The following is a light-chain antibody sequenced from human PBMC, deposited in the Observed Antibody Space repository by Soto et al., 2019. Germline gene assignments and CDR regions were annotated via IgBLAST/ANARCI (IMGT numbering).Light chain of an antibody. V-gene: IGLV2-23*02. CDR2: EVS. J-gene: IGLJ3*02. Sequence: QSALTQPASVSGSPGQWITISCTGTSSDVGSYNLVSWYQQHPGKAPKLMIYEVSKRPSGVSNRFSGSKSGNTASLTISGLQAEDEADYYCCSYAGSSTSPFGGGTKLTVL. CDR3: CSYAGSSTSP. CDR1: SSDVGSYNL.